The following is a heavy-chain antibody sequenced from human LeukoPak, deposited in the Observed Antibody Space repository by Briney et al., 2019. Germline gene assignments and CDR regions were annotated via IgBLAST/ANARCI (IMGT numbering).Heavy chain of an antibody. Sequence: SETLSLTCAVSGGSISSYYWSWIRQPPGKGLECIGYISSSGSTNYNPSLESRVTISKDMSKNQFPLKLSSVTAADTALYYCARLIYNTYTNNWRFDYWGQGTLVTVSS. J-gene: IGHJ4*02. CDR1: GGSISSYY. V-gene: IGHV4-4*08. D-gene: IGHD1-1*01. CDR3: ARLIYNTYTNNWRFDY. CDR2: ISSSGST.